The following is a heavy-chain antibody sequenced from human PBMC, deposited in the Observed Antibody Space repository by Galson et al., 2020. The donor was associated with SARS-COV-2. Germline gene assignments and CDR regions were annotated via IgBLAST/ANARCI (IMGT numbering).Heavy chain of an antibody. D-gene: IGHD3-3*01. CDR3: ARGVLRPRGIFGVVIPFYYMDV. V-gene: IGHV1-2*02. CDR1: GYTFTGYY. J-gene: IGHJ6*03. Sequence: ASVKVSCKASGYTFTGYYMHWVRQAPGQGLEWMGWINPNSGGTNYAQKFQGRVTMTRDTSVSTAYMELSRLRSDDTAVYYCARGVLRPRGIFGVVIPFYYMDVWGKGTTVTVSS. CDR2: INPNSGGT.